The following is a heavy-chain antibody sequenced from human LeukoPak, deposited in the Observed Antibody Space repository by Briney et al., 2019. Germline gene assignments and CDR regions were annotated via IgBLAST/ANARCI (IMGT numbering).Heavy chain of an antibody. CDR3: ARDTSAYDYILGSFDY. J-gene: IGHJ4*02. Sequence: GGSLRPSCAASGFTFSNYNMNWVRQAPGKGLEWVSSSSRSSGYIYFADSVKGRFTISRDNAKNSLYLQMNSLRAEDTAVYYCARDTSAYDYILGSFDYWGQGTLVTVSS. CDR2: SSRSSGYI. V-gene: IGHV3-21*01. D-gene: IGHD3-22*01. CDR1: GFTFSNYN.